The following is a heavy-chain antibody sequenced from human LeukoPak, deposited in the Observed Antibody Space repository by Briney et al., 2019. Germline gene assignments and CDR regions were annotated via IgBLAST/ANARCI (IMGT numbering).Heavy chain of an antibody. CDR3: TVLFYDY. Sequence: GGSLRLSCAASGFTFSNAWMTWVRQAPGKGLEWVGRIKSETDGGTADYAAPVKGRFTISRDDSKNTLYLQMNSLKTEDTAVYYCTVLFYDYWGQGTLATVSS. CDR1: GFTFSNAW. J-gene: IGHJ4*02. CDR2: IKSETDGGTA. V-gene: IGHV3-15*01. D-gene: IGHD2-8*02.